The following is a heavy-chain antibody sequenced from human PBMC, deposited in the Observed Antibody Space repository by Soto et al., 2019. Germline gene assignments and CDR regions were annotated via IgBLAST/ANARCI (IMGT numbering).Heavy chain of an antibody. CDR1: GYSFTTSW. D-gene: IGHD3-10*01. J-gene: IGHJ5*02. CDR2: IFPSDSDT. V-gene: IGHV5-51*01. Sequence: PGESLKISCKASGYSFTTSWIGWVRQMPGKGPEWMGIIFPSDSDTRYSPSFQGQVTISVDKSISTAYLQWSSLKASDTAMYYCARRPGSWFDPWGQGTLVTVSS. CDR3: ARRPGSWFDP.